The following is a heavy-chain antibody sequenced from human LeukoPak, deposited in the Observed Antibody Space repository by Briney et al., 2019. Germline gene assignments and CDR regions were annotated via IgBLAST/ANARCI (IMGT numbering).Heavy chain of an antibody. CDR1: GFTFSSYA. V-gene: IGHV3-23*01. CDR3: VKASKITIGLVPAATYFDS. D-gene: IGHD2-2*01. CDR2: VRASGSST. Sequence: GGSLRLSCAASGFTFSSYAMSWVRQAPGKGLEWVSGVRASGSSTNYADSLRGRFTISRDTSRETLSLQMNNLRAEDTAVYYCVKASKITIGLVPAATYFDSWGQGTLVTVSS. J-gene: IGHJ4*02.